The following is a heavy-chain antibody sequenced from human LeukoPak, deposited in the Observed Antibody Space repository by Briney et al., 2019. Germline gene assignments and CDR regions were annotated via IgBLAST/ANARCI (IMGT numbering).Heavy chain of an antibody. D-gene: IGHD6-19*01. Sequence: PGGSLRLSCVGAGFTFSNYAMTWVRQAPGKELGWVSGISGSGDRTYYADSVKGRFTISRDNSKNTLYLQMNSLTDDDSAVYYCAKDRIPVAGRQDIWDYWGHGTLVTVSS. CDR2: ISGSGDRT. J-gene: IGHJ4*01. CDR1: GFTFSNYA. V-gene: IGHV3-23*01. CDR3: AKDRIPVAGRQDIWDY.